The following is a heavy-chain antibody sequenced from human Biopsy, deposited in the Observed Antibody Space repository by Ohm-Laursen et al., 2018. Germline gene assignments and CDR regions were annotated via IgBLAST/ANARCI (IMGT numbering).Heavy chain of an antibody. CDR2: VTGSGRST. CDR3: AKGRSGGTGHGNWFDP. J-gene: IGHJ5*02. Sequence: SLRLSCAASGFTFSGYAMIWVRQGPEKGLEWVSVVTGSGRSTYYTDSVKGRFSISRDNSKNTLYLQMNSLRVEDTAVYYCAKGRSGGTGHGNWFDPWGQGTLVIVSS. V-gene: IGHV3-23*01. D-gene: IGHD3-10*01. CDR1: GFTFSGYA.